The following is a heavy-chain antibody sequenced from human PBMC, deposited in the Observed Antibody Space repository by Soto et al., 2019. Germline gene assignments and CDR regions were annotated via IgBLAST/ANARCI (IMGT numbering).Heavy chain of an antibody. CDR3: ASGPIVGSYGMDV. D-gene: IGHD1-26*01. Sequence: GGSLRLSCAASGFTFSSYGMHWVRQAPGKGLEWVAVIWYDGSNKYYADSVKGRFTISRDNSKNTLYLQMNSLRAEDTAVYYCASGPIVGSYGMDVWGQGTTVTVSS. V-gene: IGHV3-33*01. J-gene: IGHJ6*02. CDR2: IWYDGSNK. CDR1: GFTFSSYG.